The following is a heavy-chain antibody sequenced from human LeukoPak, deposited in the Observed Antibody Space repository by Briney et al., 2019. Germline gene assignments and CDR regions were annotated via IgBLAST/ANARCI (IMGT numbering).Heavy chain of an antibody. Sequence: GGSLRLSCAASGFTFSSYGMHWVRQAPGKGLEWVAVISYDGSNKYYADSVKGRFTISRDNSKNTLYLQMNSLRAEDTAVYYCAKEKKYYYDGSGYPGYDYWGQGTLVTVSS. CDR1: GFTFSSYG. CDR2: ISYDGSNK. CDR3: AKEKKYYYDGSGYPGYDY. D-gene: IGHD3-22*01. V-gene: IGHV3-30*18. J-gene: IGHJ4*02.